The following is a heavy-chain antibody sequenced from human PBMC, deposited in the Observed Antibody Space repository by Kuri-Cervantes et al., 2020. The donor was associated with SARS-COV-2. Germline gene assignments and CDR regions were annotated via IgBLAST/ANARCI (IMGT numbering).Heavy chain of an antibody. CDR2: IYTSGST. Sequence: ESLKISCTVSGGSISSYYWSWTRQPAGKGLEWIGRIYTSGSTNYNPSLKSRVTMSVDTSKNQFSLKLSSVTAADTAVYYCAGFYYYDSSGFVANYYYMDVWGKGTTVTVSS. D-gene: IGHD3-22*01. J-gene: IGHJ6*03. CDR1: GGSISSYY. V-gene: IGHV4-4*07. CDR3: AGFYYYDSSGFVANYYYMDV.